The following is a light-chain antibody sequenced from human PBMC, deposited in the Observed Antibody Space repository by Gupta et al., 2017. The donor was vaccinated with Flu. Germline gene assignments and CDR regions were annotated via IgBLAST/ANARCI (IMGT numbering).Light chain of an antibody. Sequence: TISCTGSSSDVGAGYDVHWYQQLPGAAPRLLIYGNTNRPSGGPDRFSGSKSGTAASLAITGLQFEDEADYYCQTNDNTLRLYVFGTGTRVTVL. CDR2: GNT. V-gene: IGLV1-40*01. CDR1: SSDVGAGYD. J-gene: IGLJ1*01. CDR3: QTNDNTLRLYV.